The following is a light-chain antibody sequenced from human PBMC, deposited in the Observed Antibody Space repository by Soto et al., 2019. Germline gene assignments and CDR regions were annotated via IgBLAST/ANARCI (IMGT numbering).Light chain of an antibody. V-gene: IGLV2-8*01. Sequence: QSALTQPPSASGSPRQSVTISCTGTSSDVGGYNYVSWYQQHPGKAPKLMIYEVNRRPSGVPDRFSGSKSGNTASLTVSGLQAEDEGDYYCSSYAESNILIFGGGTKVTVL. CDR2: EVN. CDR1: SSDVGGYNY. J-gene: IGLJ2*01. CDR3: SSYAESNILI.